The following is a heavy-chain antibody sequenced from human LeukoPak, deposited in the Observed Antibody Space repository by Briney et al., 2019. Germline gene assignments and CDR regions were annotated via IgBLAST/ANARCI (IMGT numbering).Heavy chain of an antibody. CDR3: ASVSYYCDSSGYQGYFQH. D-gene: IGHD3-22*01. Sequence: ASVKVSCKVSGYTLTELSIHWVPQAPGKGLEWMGGFDPEDTETIYAQRFQGRVTMTEHTSTDTAYMELSSLRSEDATVYYCASVSYYCDSSGYQGYFQHWGQGTLVTVSS. CDR1: GYTLTELS. V-gene: IGHV1-24*01. J-gene: IGHJ1*01. CDR2: FDPEDTET.